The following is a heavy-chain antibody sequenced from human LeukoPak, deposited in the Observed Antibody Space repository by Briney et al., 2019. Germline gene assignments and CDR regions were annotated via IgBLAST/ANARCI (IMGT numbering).Heavy chain of an antibody. J-gene: IGHJ6*02. CDR2: ITPLFGTA. V-gene: IGHV1-69*13. D-gene: IGHD5-18*01. CDR1: GGTFSKYT. Sequence: PGASVKVSCKASGGTFSKYTISWVRQRPGQGLEWMGGITPLFGTANYAQKFQGRVTITADESASTAYMELSSLRSEDTAVYYCARDGFRRAQLWLPPSYYYYGMDVWGQGTTVTVSS. CDR3: ARDGFRRAQLWLPPSYYYYGMDV.